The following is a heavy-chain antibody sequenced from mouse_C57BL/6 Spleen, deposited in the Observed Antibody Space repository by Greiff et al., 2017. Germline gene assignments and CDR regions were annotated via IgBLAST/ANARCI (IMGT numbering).Heavy chain of an antibody. J-gene: IGHJ2*01. CDR2: IHPNSGST. CDR3: ARGAGVFYFDD. V-gene: IGHV1-64*01. CDR1: GYTFTSYW. D-gene: IGHD3-3*01. Sequence: QVQLQQPGAELVKPGASVKLSCKASGYTFTSYWMHWVKQRPGQGLEWIGMIHPNSGSTNYNEKFKSKATLTVDKSSSTAYMHLSSLTSEDSAVXYCARGAGVFYFDDWGQGTPLTVSS.